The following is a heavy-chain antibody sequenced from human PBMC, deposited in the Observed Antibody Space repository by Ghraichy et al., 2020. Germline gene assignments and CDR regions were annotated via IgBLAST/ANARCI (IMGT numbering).Heavy chain of an antibody. V-gene: IGHV3-23*01. J-gene: IGHJ4*02. CDR2: FTNSGGST. Sequence: GGSLRLSCAASGFTFSTYAMSWVRQAPGKGLEWVSTFTNSGGSTYYADSVKGRFTISRDNSKNTLYLQMNSLRAEDTAIYYCAKVRGDIVISNQYFDYWGQGTLVTVSS. D-gene: IGHD2/OR15-2a*01. CDR3: AKVRGDIVISNQYFDY. CDR1: GFTFSTYA.